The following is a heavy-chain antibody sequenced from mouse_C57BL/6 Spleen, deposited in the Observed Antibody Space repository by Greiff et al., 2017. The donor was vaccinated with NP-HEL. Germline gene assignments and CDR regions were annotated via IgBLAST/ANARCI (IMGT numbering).Heavy chain of an antibody. Sequence: QVQLQQPGAELVRPGASVTLSCKASGYTFTDYGMHWVKQTPVHGLEWIGAIDPKTGGTTYNQKFKSKAILTADKSSSTAYMELRSLTSEDSAVYYCTNCGSGYDAMDYWGQGTSVTVSS. D-gene: IGHD3-2*02. J-gene: IGHJ4*01. CDR1: GYTFTDYG. V-gene: IGHV1-15*01. CDR3: TNCGSGYDAMDY. CDR2: IDPKTGGT.